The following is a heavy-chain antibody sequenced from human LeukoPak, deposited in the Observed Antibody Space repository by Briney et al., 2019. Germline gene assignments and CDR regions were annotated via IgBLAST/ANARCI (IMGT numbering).Heavy chain of an antibody. V-gene: IGHV3-30*18. CDR3: AKEADYGGNYLAS. CDR1: GFTFSSYG. J-gene: IGHJ4*02. Sequence: GGSLRLSCAASGFTFSSYGMHWVRQAPGKGLEWVAVISYDGSNKYYADSVKGRFTISRDNSKNTLYLQMNSLRAEDTAVYYCAKEADYGGNYLASWGQGTLVTVSS. D-gene: IGHD4-23*01. CDR2: ISYDGSNK.